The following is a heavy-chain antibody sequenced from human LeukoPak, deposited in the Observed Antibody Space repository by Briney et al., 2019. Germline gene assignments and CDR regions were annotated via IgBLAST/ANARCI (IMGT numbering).Heavy chain of an antibody. CDR1: GFTFSRYW. CDR2: INQDGSEQ. CDR3: ARVWHCTSTSCYDY. D-gene: IGHD2-2*01. Sequence: GGSLRLSCAASGFTFSRYWMSWVRQAPGKVLEWVASINQDGSEQYYVDSVKGRFTISRDNTKNSLYLQMNSLRDEDTAVYYCARVWHCTSTSCYDYWGQGTLVTVSS. V-gene: IGHV3-7*02. J-gene: IGHJ4*02.